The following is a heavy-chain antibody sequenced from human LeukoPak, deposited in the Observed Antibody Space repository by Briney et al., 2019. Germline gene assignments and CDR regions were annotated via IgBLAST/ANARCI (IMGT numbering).Heavy chain of an antibody. CDR3: AREEHYYDSSGYYY. D-gene: IGHD3-22*01. Sequence: SETLSLTCTVSSGSISSTSYYWGWIRQPPGKGLEWIGSIYYSGSTYYSPSLKSRVTISVDTSKNQFSLKLSSVTAADTAVYYCAREEHYYDSSGYYYWGQGTLVTVSS. CDR2: IYYSGST. J-gene: IGHJ4*02. V-gene: IGHV4-39*07. CDR1: SGSISSTSYY.